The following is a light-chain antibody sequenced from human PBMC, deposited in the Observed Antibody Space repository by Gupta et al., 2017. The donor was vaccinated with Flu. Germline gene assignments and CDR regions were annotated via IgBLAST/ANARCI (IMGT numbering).Light chain of an antibody. CDR2: DAS. CDR3: QKRSNWPPYT. CDR1: QSVGTY. Sequence: EIVLTQSPATLSLSPGERATLSCRASQSVGTYLAWYQQKPGQTPRLLIYDASNRATGIPARFSGSGSGKDFTLTISSREPEDFAVYYCQKRSNWPPYTFGQGTRLEI. J-gene: IGKJ2*01. V-gene: IGKV3-11*01.